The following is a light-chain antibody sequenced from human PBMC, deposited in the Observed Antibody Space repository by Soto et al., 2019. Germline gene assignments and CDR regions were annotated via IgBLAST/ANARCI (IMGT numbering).Light chain of an antibody. CDR3: SSYTSSNTYV. V-gene: IGLV2-14*01. Sequence: QSVLTQPASVSGSPGQSITFSCTGTSSDVGGYNYVSWYQQHPDKAPKLMIYEVSNRPSGVSNRFSGSKSGNTASLTISGLQAEDEADYYCSSYTSSNTYVFANG. CDR1: SSDVGGYNY. CDR2: EVS. J-gene: IGLJ1*01.